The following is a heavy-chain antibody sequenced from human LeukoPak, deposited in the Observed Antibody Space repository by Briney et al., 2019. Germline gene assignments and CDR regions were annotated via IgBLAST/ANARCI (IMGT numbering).Heavy chain of an antibody. V-gene: IGHV1-18*01. D-gene: IGHD3-22*01. CDR3: ARDYYDSSGGDYFDY. CDR2: ISAYNGNT. Sequence: ASVTVSCKASGYTFTSYGISWVRQAPGQGLEWMGWISAYNGNTNYAQKLQGRVTMTTDTSTSTAYMELRSLRSDDTAVYYCARDYYDSSGGDYFDYWGQGTLVTVSS. CDR1: GYTFTSYG. J-gene: IGHJ4*02.